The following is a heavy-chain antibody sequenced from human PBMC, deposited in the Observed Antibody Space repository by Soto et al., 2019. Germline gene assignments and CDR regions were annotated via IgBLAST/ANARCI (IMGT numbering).Heavy chain of an antibody. CDR1: GYTFTSYG. J-gene: IGHJ6*02. V-gene: IGHV1-18*04. CDR3: AREGGGYSSSLPTYYYYGMDV. Sequence: QVQLVQSGAEVKKPGASVKVSCKASGYTFTSYGISWVRQAPGQGLEWMGWISAYNGNTNYAQKLQGRVTMTTDTSTSTADMELRSLRSDDTAVYYCAREGGGYSSSLPTYYYYGMDVWGQGTTVTVSS. CDR2: ISAYNGNT. D-gene: IGHD6-13*01.